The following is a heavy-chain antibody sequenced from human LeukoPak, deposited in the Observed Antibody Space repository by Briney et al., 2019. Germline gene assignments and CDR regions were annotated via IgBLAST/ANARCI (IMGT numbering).Heavy chain of an antibody. J-gene: IGHJ4*02. D-gene: IGHD6-19*01. CDR2: IHHGGTA. CDR1: EFTFSSYT. Sequence: GSLRLSCAASEFTFSSYTMNWVRQPSGKGLEWIGEIHHGGTATYNPSLKSRVTISVDTSKNQFSLKLSSVTAADTAVYYCARGTAVAGNRFDYWGQGTLVTVSS. CDR3: ARGTAVAGNRFDY. V-gene: IGHV4-34*01.